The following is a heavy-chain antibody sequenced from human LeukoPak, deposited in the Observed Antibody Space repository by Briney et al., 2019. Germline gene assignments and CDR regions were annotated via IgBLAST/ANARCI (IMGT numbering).Heavy chain of an antibody. CDR3: ATEPGDSSGYSYFDY. V-gene: IGHV1-24*01. D-gene: IGHD3-22*01. CDR1: GYTLTELS. J-gene: IGHJ4*02. CDR2: FDPEDGET. Sequence: ASVKVSCKVSGYTLTELSMHWVRQAPGKGLEWMGGFDPEDGETIYAQKFQGRVTMTEDTSTDTAYMELSSLRSEDTAMYYCATEPGDSSGYSYFDYWGQGTLVTVSS.